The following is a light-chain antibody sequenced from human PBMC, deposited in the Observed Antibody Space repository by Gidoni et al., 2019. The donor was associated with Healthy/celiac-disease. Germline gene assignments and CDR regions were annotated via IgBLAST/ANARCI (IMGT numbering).Light chain of an antibody. CDR3: AAWDDSLNGHVV. CDR2: SNN. Sequence: QSVLTQPPSASGTPGQRVTISCSGRSSNIGSNTVNWYQQLPGTAPKLLISSNNQRPSGVPDRFSGSKSGTSASLAISGLQSEDEADYYCAAWDDSLNGHVVFGGGTKLTVL. J-gene: IGLJ2*01. CDR1: SSNIGSNT. V-gene: IGLV1-44*01.